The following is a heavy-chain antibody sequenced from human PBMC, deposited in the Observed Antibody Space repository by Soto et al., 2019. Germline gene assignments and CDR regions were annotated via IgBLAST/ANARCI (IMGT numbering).Heavy chain of an antibody. CDR1: GYTFTSYG. V-gene: IGHV1-18*04. D-gene: IGHD3-3*01. Sequence: ASVKVSCKASGYTFTSYGISRVRQAPGQGLEWMGWISAYNGNTNYAQKLQGRVTMTTDTSTSTAYMELRSLRSDDTAVYYCARDPRITIFGVDLDAFDIWGQGTMVTVSS. CDR2: ISAYNGNT. J-gene: IGHJ3*02. CDR3: ARDPRITIFGVDLDAFDI.